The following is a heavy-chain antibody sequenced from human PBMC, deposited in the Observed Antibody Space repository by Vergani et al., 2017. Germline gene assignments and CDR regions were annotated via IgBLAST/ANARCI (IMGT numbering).Heavy chain of an antibody. CDR2: IYSGGST. CDR3: ARGSQEPGWLQVGYFDY. V-gene: IGHV3-66*01. Sequence: EVQLVESGGGLVQPGGSLRLSCAASGFTVSSNYMSWVRQAPGKGLEWVSVIYSGGSTCYADSVKGRFTISRDNSETTQYLQMNSLRAEETAVYYCARGSQEPGWLQVGYFDYWGQGTLVTVSS. D-gene: IGHD5-24*01. CDR1: GFTVSSNY. J-gene: IGHJ4*02.